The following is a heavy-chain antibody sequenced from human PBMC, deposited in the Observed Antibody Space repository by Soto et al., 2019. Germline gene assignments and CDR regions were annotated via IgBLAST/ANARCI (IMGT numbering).Heavy chain of an antibody. J-gene: IGHJ5*02. Sequence: ASVKVSCKVSGYTLTELSMHWVRQAPGKGLEWMGGFDPEDGETIYAQKFQGRVTMIEDTSTDTAYMELSSLRSEDTAVYYCALVPAAMEPNWFDPWGQGTLVTVSS. CDR3: ALVPAAMEPNWFDP. CDR1: GYTLTELS. D-gene: IGHD2-2*01. CDR2: FDPEDGET. V-gene: IGHV1-24*01.